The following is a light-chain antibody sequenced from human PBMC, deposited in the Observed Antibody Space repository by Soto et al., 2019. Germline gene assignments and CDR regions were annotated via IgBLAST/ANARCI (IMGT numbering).Light chain of an antibody. CDR3: QQYGSSPTYT. CDR2: GAS. Sequence: EIVLTPSPGTLSLSPGERATLSCRASQSVSSSYLAWYQQNPGQAPRLLIYGASSRATGIPDRFSGSGSGTDFTLTISRLEPEDLAEYYCQQYGSSPTYTFGQGTKLEIK. J-gene: IGKJ2*01. V-gene: IGKV3-20*01. CDR1: QSVSSSY.